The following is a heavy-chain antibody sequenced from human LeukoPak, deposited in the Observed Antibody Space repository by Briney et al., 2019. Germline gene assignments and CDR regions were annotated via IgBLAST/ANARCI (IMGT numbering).Heavy chain of an antibody. CDR2: ISSSSSTI. CDR3: ARDLNWETY. D-gene: IGHD7-27*01. J-gene: IGHJ4*02. V-gene: IGHV3-48*01. CDR1: GFIFRSYS. Sequence: GGSLRLSCGASGFIFRSYSMNWVRQAPGKGPEWLSYISSSSSTIYYADSVKGRFTISRDNAKNSVYLQMNSLRAEDTAVYYCARDLNWETYWGQGTLVSVSS.